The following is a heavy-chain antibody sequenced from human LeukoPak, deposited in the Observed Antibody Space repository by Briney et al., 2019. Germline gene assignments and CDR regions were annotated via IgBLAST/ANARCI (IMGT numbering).Heavy chain of an antibody. CDR2: IYTSGST. V-gene: IGHV4-61*02. CDR3: ARRPYCSSTSCYRSYYYYMDV. D-gene: IGHD2-2*02. Sequence: SKTLSLTCTVSGGSISSGSYYWSWIRQPAGKGLEWIGRIYTSGSTNYNPSLKSRVTISVDTSKNQFSLKLSSVTAADTAVYYCARRPYCSSTSCYRSYYYYMDVWGKGTTVTVSS. CDR1: GGSISSGSYY. J-gene: IGHJ6*03.